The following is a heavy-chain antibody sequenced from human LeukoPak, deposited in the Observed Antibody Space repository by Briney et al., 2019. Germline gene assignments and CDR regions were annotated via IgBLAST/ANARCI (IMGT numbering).Heavy chain of an antibody. CDR3: ARGDGYCSSASCSGN. D-gene: IGHD2-2*03. J-gene: IGHJ4*02. CDR1: GVTLNTYG. V-gene: IGHV3-30*02. Sequence: GGSLRLSCAASGVTLNTYGMHWVRQAPGKGLEWVAFIRFDGSNKYYADSVKGRFTISRDNSKNTLYLQMKSLRPEDPAVYYCARGDGYCSSASCSGNWGQGTLVTVSS. CDR2: IRFDGSNK.